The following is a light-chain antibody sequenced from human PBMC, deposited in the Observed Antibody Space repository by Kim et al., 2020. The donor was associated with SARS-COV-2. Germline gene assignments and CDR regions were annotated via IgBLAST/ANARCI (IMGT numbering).Light chain of an antibody. CDR2: EHS. V-gene: IGLV6-57*03. J-gene: IGLJ3*02. Sequence: GKTVTITCTRSSGSIARNYVQCFQQRPASAPTTVIYEHSHRPSGVPERFSGSIDRSSNSASLTISGLKTEDEADYYCQSYDNTEWVLGGGTQLTVL. CDR1: SGSIARNY. CDR3: QSYDNTEWV.